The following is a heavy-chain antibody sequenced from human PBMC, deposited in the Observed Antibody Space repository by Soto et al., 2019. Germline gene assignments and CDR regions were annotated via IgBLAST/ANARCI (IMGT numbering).Heavy chain of an antibody. V-gene: IGHV3-15*07. Sequence: EVQLVESGGGLVKPGGTLRLSCAASAFSFSNAWMNWVRQAPGKGLEWVGRIKSKTDGGTTDYAAPVKGRFTISRDDSKNTLYLQMNNLKTEDTAVYYCTTRNYYGSESLRGDFWGQGTTVTVSS. J-gene: IGHJ6*02. CDR1: AFSFSNAW. CDR3: TTRNYYGSESLRGDF. D-gene: IGHD3-10*01. CDR2: IKSKTDGGTT.